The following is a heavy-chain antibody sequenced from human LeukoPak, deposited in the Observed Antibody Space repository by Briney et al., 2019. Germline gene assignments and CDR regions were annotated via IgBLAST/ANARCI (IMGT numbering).Heavy chain of an antibody. CDR3: ARWGTVYASGWLP. Sequence: GASVKVSCKASGYSFSDYGISWVRQAPGQGLEWMGRTSPNNGDTNYAQKFQGRVLMTTDTSTSTAYMELMSLRSDDTAVYYCARWGTVYASGWLPWGQGTLVTVSS. CDR2: TSPNNGDT. CDR1: GYSFSDYG. D-gene: IGHD6-19*01. J-gene: IGHJ4*02. V-gene: IGHV1-18*04.